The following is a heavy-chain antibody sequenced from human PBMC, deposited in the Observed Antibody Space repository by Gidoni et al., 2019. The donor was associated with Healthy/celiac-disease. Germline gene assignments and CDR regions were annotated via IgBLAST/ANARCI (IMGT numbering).Heavy chain of an antibody. CDR3: TRLNTVTNFDY. V-gene: IGHV3-73*01. CDR1: GFTFSGAA. J-gene: IGHJ4*02. CDR2: IRSKANSYAT. Sequence: EVQLVESGGGWVQPGGSLKLSGAASGFTFSGAAMHWVRQASGKGLEWVGRIRSKANSYATAYAASVKGRFTISRDDSKNTAYLQMNSLKTEDTAVYYCTRLNTVTNFDYWGQGTLVTVSS. D-gene: IGHD4-17*01.